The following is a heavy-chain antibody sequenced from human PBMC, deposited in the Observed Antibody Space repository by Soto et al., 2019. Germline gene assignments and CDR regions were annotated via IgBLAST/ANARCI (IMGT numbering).Heavy chain of an antibody. D-gene: IGHD3-10*01. J-gene: IGHJ3*01. Sequence: EVQLLESGGGLVKPGGSLRLSCAASGFTFSNYIMNWVRQPPGHGLEWVASISGSSTYVYYADSLKGRIAISRDNAKNSLSLELNTLRVEDTAVYYCSRGGGYYYGSGTDAFDVWGQGTLVTVSS. CDR1: GFTFSNYI. CDR3: SRGGGYYYGSGTDAFDV. CDR2: ISGSSTYV. V-gene: IGHV3-21*01.